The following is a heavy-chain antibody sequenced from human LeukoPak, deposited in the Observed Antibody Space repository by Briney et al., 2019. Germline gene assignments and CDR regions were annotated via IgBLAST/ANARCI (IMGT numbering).Heavy chain of an antibody. CDR2: LTPNSGGT. Sequence: ASVKVSCKASGYAFTGYYMHWVRQAPGQGLEWMGWLTPNSGGTNYAQKFQGRVTMTRDTSISTAYMELSRLRSDDTAVYYCARDRGSGSYSPRPNDYYMDVWGKGTTVTVSS. CDR3: ARDRGSGSYSPRPNDYYMDV. J-gene: IGHJ6*03. CDR1: GYAFTGYY. V-gene: IGHV1-2*02. D-gene: IGHD3-10*01.